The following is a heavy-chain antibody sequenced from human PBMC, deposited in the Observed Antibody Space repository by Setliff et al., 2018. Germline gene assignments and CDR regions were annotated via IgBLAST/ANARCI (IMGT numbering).Heavy chain of an antibody. V-gene: IGHV4-39*07. Sequence: SETLSLTCTVSGASVSGNSYYWGWIRQPPGKGLEWIAGTYYRGNTYYNPSLKSRVTISVDTSKNQFSLKLTSVTAADTAVYYCARAPRYFDPTGSYFDFWGQGTLVTVSS. CDR1: GASVSGNSYY. D-gene: IGHD3-22*01. CDR2: TYYRGNT. CDR3: ARAPRYFDPTGSYFDF. J-gene: IGHJ4*02.